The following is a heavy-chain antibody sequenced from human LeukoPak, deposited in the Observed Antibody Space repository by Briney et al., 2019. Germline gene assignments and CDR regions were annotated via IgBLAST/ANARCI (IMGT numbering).Heavy chain of an antibody. CDR3: ARRFTTPDY. CDR1: GFTFSDYY. D-gene: IGHD1-1*01. Sequence: SGGSLRLSCAASGFTFSDYYMNWIRQAPGKGLEWVSYINSNGGTTDYSDSVKGRFTVSRDNAKNSLYLQMNSLGVEDTAVYYCARRFTTPDYWGQGTLVTVSS. J-gene: IGHJ4*02. CDR2: INSNGGTT. V-gene: IGHV3-11*01.